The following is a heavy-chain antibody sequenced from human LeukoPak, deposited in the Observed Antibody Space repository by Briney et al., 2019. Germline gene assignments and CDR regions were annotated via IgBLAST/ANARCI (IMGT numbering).Heavy chain of an antibody. V-gene: IGHV3-7*01. CDR1: GFTFSSYW. CDR3: ARFPRKRSWGVDY. J-gene: IGHJ4*02. CDR2: IKQDGSEK. D-gene: IGHD1-26*01. Sequence: PGGSLRLSCAASGFTFSSYWMSWVRQAPGKGLGWVANIKQDGSEKYYVDSVKGRFTISRDNAKNSLYLQMNSLRAEDTAVYYCARFPRKRSWGVDYWGQGTLVTVSS.